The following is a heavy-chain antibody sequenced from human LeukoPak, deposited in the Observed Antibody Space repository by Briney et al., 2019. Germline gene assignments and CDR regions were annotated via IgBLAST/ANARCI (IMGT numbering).Heavy chain of an antibody. Sequence: SETLSLTCTVSGGSISSSSYYWDWIRQPPGKGLEWIGSIYYSGSTYYNPSLKSRVTISVDTSKNQFSLKLSSVTAADTAVYYCARSKSYYYYYMDVWGKGTTVTISS. J-gene: IGHJ6*03. CDR2: IYYSGST. CDR3: ARSKSYYYYYMDV. V-gene: IGHV4-39*07. CDR1: GGSISSSSYY.